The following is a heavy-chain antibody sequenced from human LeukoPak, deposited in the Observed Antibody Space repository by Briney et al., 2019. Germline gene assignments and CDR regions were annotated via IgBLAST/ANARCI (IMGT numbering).Heavy chain of an antibody. J-gene: IGHJ3*02. D-gene: IGHD3-22*01. CDR1: GFTVSRNY. Sequence: GGCLRLSCAASGFTVSRNYMNWVRQAPGKGLEWVSIIYSDGRIYYADSVKGRFTISRDNSKNTVHLQMNSLRADDTAVYYCARVKRLLPNDAFDMWGQGTMVTVSS. CDR3: ARVKRLLPNDAFDM. CDR2: IYSDGRI. V-gene: IGHV3-66*01.